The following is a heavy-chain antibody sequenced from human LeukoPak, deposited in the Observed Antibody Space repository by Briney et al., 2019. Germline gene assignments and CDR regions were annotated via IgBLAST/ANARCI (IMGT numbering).Heavy chain of an antibody. V-gene: IGHV4-34*01. J-gene: IGHJ5*02. D-gene: IGHD5-12*01. CDR2: INHSGST. CDR1: GGSFSGYY. CDR3: ARNGQSGFSFDP. Sequence: SETLSLTCAVYGGSFSGYYWSWIRQPPGKGLEWIGEINHSGSTNYNPSLKSRVTISVDTSKNQFSLKLSSVTAADTAVYYCARNGQSGFSFDPWGQGTLVTVSS.